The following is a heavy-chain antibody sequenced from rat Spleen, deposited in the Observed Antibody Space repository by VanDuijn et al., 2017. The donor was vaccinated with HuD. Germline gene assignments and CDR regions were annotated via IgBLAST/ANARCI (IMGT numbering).Heavy chain of an antibody. Sequence: EVQLVESDGGLVLPGRSLKLSCAASGFTFSDYYMAWVRQAPTKGLEWVATISFDGLSTYYRESVQGRFTISRDNAKSTLYLQMDSLRSEDTATYYCARRYDFDYWGQGVMVTVSS. V-gene: IGHV5-29*01. CDR1: GFTFSDYY. CDR2: ISFDGLST. CDR3: ARRYDFDY. D-gene: IGHD2-1*01. J-gene: IGHJ2*01.